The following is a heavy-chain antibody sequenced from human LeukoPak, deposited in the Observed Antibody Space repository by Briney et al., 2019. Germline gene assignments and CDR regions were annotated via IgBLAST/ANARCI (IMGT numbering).Heavy chain of an antibody. V-gene: IGHV3-30*18. J-gene: IGHJ4*02. CDR1: GFTFSNYG. CDR2: ISYDGSNK. CDR3: AKRQLGHIDY. Sequence: GGSLRPSCAASGFTFSNYGMHWVRQAPGKGLEWLAVISYDGSNKYYADSVKGRFTISRDNSENTLYLQMNSLRAEDTAVYYCAKRQLGHIDYWGQGTLVIVSS. D-gene: IGHD6-6*01.